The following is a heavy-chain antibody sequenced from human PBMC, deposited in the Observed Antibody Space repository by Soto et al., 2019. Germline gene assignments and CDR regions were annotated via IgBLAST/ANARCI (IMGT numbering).Heavy chain of an antibody. V-gene: IGHV4-39*01. CDR2: VYYSGSA. D-gene: IGHD2-21*01. J-gene: IGHJ3*02. CDR3: ARHAFVVVRDAFDI. CDR1: GGSISNSDYY. Sequence: AETLSLTGTVSGGSISNSDYYWGWIRQPPGKGREGSGSVYYSGSAYSTASLRSRGSISGGTSKNQFFLKLSSVPATDTAVYSCARHAFVVVRDAFDIWGQGTVVT.